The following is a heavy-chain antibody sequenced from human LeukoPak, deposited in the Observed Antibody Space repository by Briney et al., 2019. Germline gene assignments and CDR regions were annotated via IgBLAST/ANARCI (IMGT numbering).Heavy chain of an antibody. V-gene: IGHV4-4*02. CDR3: ARSPLYYDSSGSYPVYYDY. J-gene: IGHJ4*02. CDR1: GGSISSSNW. D-gene: IGHD3-22*01. CDR2: IYHSGST. Sequence: PSETLSLTCAVSGGSISSSNWWKWVRQPPGKGLEWIGEIYHSGSTNYNPSLKSRVTISIDKSRKQFSLKLSSVTAADTAVYYCARSPLYYDSSGSYPVYYDYWGQGSLVTVSS.